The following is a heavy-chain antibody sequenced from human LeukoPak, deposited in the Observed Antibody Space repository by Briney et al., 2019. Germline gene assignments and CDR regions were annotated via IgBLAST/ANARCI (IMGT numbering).Heavy chain of an antibody. Sequence: ASVKVSCKASGGTFSSYAISWARQAPGQGLEWMGGIIPTFGTANYAQKFQGRVTITADESTSTAYMELSSLRSEDTAVYYCARFGVVGATRDYWGQGTLVTVSS. CDR2: IIPTFGTA. CDR3: ARFGVVGATRDY. J-gene: IGHJ4*02. CDR1: GGTFSSYA. D-gene: IGHD1-26*01. V-gene: IGHV1-69*13.